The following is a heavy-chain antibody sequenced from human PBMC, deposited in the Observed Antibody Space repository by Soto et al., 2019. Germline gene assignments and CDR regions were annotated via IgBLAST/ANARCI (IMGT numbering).Heavy chain of an antibody. CDR1: GFTFDDYA. CDR2: ISWNSGSI. CDR3: AAEYGSGSYYTEY. J-gene: IGHJ4*02. V-gene: IGHV3-9*01. D-gene: IGHD3-10*01. Sequence: EVQLVESGGGLVQPGRSLRLSCAASGFTFDDYAMHWVRQAPGKGLEWVSGISWNSGSIGYADSVKGRFTISRDNAKNSLYLQMNSLRAEDTAVYYCAAEYGSGSYYTEYWGQGTLVTVSS.